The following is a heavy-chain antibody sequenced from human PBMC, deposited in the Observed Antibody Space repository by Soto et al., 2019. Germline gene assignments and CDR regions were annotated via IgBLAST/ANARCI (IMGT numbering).Heavy chain of an antibody. D-gene: IGHD1-26*01. V-gene: IGHV4-59*01. CDR3: ARARRSSGRSDNSDI. CDR1: GGSIGTYY. J-gene: IGHJ3*02. CDR2: IDYSGST. Sequence: QLQLQESGTGLVKPSETLSITCTVSGGSIGTYYWSWLRQPPGKGLEWIGYIDYSGSTNYNPSLTSRVTISIDTSKNPCSLKLTSVTAADTAVYYCARARRSSGRSDNSDIWGQGTMVTVSS.